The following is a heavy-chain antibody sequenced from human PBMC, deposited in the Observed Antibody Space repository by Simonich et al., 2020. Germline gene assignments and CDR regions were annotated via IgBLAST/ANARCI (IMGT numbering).Heavy chain of an antibody. J-gene: IGHJ6*02. CDR2: IRYDGINK. D-gene: IGHD2-2*01. V-gene: IGHV3-33*01. CDR3: ARTISDIVVVPAAIYYGMDV. CDR1: GFTFSSYG. Sequence: QVQLVESGGGVVQPGRSLRLSCAASGFTFSSYGVHWFRQAPGKGREWEEVIRYDGINKNYADSVKGRFTISRDNSKNTLYLQMNSLRAEDTAVYYCARTISDIVVVPAAIYYGMDVWGQGTTVTVSS.